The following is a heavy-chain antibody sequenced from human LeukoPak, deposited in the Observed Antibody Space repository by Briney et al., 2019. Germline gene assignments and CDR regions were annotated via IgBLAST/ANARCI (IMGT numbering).Heavy chain of an antibody. Sequence: PGGSLRLSCEASGFTFSAYWMSWVRQAPGKGLEWVANIKQDGSQTYHADSVKGRFTISRDNAKNSLYLQMNSLRAEDTTVYYLSKGPKYYYHQDVWGKGTTVTISS. V-gene: IGHV3-7*03. CDR1: GFTFSAYW. J-gene: IGHJ6*03. CDR3: SKGPKYYYHQDV. CDR2: IKQDGSQT.